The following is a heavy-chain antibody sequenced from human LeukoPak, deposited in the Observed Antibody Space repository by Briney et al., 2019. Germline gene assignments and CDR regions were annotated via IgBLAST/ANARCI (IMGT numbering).Heavy chain of an antibody. J-gene: IGHJ3*02. CDR1: GYTFSNND. D-gene: IGHD6-13*01. V-gene: IGHV1-8*03. CDR3: AREGRYSSSWNHDAFDI. Sequence: GASVKVSCKASGYTFSNNDINWVRQATGQGLEWMGWMNPISGNTGFAQKFQGRVTITRITSISTAYMEMSSLRSDDTAVYYCAREGRYSSSWNHDAFDIWGQGTMVTVSS. CDR2: MNPISGNT.